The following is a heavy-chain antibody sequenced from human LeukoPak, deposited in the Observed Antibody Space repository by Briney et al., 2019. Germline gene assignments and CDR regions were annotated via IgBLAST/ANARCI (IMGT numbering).Heavy chain of an antibody. CDR3: ARSEESIAVAGTFDY. J-gene: IGHJ4*02. Sequence: SETLSLTCAVYGGSFSGYYWSWIRQPPGKGLEWIGEINHSGSTNYNPSLKSRVTISVDTSKNQFSLELSSVTAADTAVYYCARSEESIAVAGTFDYWGQGTLVTVSS. CDR1: GGSFSGYY. V-gene: IGHV4-34*01. CDR2: INHSGST. D-gene: IGHD6-19*01.